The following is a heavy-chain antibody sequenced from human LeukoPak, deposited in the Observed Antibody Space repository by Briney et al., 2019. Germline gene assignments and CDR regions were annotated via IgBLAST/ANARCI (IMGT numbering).Heavy chain of an antibody. CDR3: ARALEQRFLEWLLSD. J-gene: IGHJ4*02. D-gene: IGHD3-3*01. Sequence: ASVKVSCKASGGTFSSYAISWVRQAPGQGFEWMGGIIPIFGTANYAQKFQGRVTITTDESTSTAYMELSSLRSEDTAVYYCARALEQRFLEWLLSDWGQGTLVTVSS. V-gene: IGHV1-69*05. CDR2: IIPIFGTA. CDR1: GGTFSSYA.